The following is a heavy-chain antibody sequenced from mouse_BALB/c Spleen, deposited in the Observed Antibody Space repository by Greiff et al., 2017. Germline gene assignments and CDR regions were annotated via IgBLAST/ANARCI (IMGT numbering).Heavy chain of an antibody. V-gene: IGHV5-6-3*01. Sequence: EVQLVESGGGLVQPGGSLKLSCAASGFTFSSYGMSWVRQTPDKRLELVATINSNGGSTYYPDSVKGRFTISRDNAKNTLYLQMSSLKSEDTAMYYCARKGAYYGNYVYFDYWGQGTTLTVSS. D-gene: IGHD2-10*01. CDR2: INSNGGST. CDR3: ARKGAYYGNYVYFDY. J-gene: IGHJ2*01. CDR1: GFTFSSYG.